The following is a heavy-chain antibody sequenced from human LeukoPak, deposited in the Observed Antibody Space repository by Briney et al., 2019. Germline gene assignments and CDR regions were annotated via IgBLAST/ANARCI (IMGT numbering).Heavy chain of an antibody. Sequence: GGSLRLSCAASGFIFNNFGLVWVRQAPGKGLEWVSGISNDGGGTTYADFVKGRFTVSRDNSKNTLFLQMNSLRADDTALYYCAKGSSGYFLDLWGQGTLVNVSS. CDR2: ISNDGGGT. CDR1: GFIFNNFG. V-gene: IGHV3-23*01. J-gene: IGHJ5*02. CDR3: AKGSSGYFLDL. D-gene: IGHD3-22*01.